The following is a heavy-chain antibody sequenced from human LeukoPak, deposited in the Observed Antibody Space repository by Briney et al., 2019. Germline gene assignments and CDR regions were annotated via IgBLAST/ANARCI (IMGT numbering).Heavy chain of an antibody. CDR2: ISWEGDTT. D-gene: IGHD3-10*01. J-gene: IGHJ4*02. V-gene: IGHV3-43*01. Sequence: PGGSLRLSCAASGFTFDDYAMHWVRQAPGKGLEWVSLISWEGDTTYYADSVRGRFTISRDNSKNSLYLQMNSLRTEDTAFYYCTRDTDYGSATNYFDYWGQETLVSVSS. CDR1: GFTFDDYA. CDR3: TRDTDYGSATNYFDY.